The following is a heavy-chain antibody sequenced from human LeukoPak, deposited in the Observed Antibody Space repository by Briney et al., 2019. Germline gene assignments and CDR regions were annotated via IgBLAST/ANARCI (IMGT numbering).Heavy chain of an antibody. V-gene: IGHV4-59*01. D-gene: IGHD6-13*01. CDR2: IYYSGST. CDR1: GGSISSYY. Sequence: ASETLSLTCTVSGGSISSYYWSWIRQPPGKGLEWIGYIYYSGSTNYNPSLKSRVTISVDTSKNQFSLKLSSVTAADTAVYYCARELAAAGLDYWGQGTLVTVSS. J-gene: IGHJ4*02. CDR3: ARELAAAGLDY.